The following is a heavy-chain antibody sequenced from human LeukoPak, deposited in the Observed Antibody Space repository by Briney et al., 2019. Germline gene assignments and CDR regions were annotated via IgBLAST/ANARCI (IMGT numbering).Heavy chain of an antibody. Sequence: GGSLRLSCAASGFTFTNYWMNWVRQAPGKGLEWVSSISSSSSYIYYADSVKGRFTISRDNSKNTLNLQMNSLRAEDTAVYYCAKDESIVGATPYFDYWGQGTLVTVSS. CDR1: GFTFTNYW. J-gene: IGHJ4*02. CDR3: AKDESIVGATPYFDY. CDR2: ISSSSSYI. V-gene: IGHV3-21*01. D-gene: IGHD1-26*01.